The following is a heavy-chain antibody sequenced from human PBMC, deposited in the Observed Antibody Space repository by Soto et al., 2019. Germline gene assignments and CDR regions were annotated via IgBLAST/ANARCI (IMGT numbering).Heavy chain of an antibody. D-gene: IGHD5-18*01. CDR3: ARERDTAMVDYFDY. Sequence: ASVKVSCKASGYTFTSYGISWVRQAPGQGLEWMGWISAYNGNTNYAQKLQGRVTITTDTSTSTAYMELRSLRSDDTAVYYCARERDTAMVDYFDYWGQGTLVTVSS. J-gene: IGHJ4*02. V-gene: IGHV1-18*01. CDR1: GYTFTSYG. CDR2: ISAYNGNT.